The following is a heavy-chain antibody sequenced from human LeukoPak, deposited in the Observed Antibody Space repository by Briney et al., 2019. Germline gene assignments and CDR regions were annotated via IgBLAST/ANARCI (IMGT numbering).Heavy chain of an antibody. Sequence: SETLSLTCAVYGGSFSGYYWSWIRQPPGKGLEWIGEINHSGSTNYNPSLKSRVTMSVDTSKNQFSLKLSSVTAADTAVYYCAREDPPGIAAAGTNYWGQGTLVTVSS. CDR2: INHSGST. V-gene: IGHV4-34*01. J-gene: IGHJ4*02. D-gene: IGHD6-13*01. CDR3: AREDPPGIAAAGTNY. CDR1: GGSFSGYY.